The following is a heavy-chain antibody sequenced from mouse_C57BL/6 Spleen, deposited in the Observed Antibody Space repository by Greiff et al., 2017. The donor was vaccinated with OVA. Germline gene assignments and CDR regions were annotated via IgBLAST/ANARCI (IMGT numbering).Heavy chain of an antibody. D-gene: IGHD3-2*02. Sequence: QVQLQQPGAELVRPGSSVKLSCKASGYTFTSYWMHWVKQRPIQGLEWIGNIDPSDSETHYNQKFKDKATLTVDKSSSTAYMQLSSLTSEDSAVYYCAPQSSGYGGFAYWGQGTLVTVSA. CDR2: IDPSDSET. CDR3: APQSSGYGGFAY. CDR1: GYTFTSYW. J-gene: IGHJ3*01. V-gene: IGHV1-52*01.